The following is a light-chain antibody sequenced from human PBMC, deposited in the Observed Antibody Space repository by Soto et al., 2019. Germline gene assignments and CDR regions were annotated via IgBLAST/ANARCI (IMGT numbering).Light chain of an antibody. CDR3: QQYGSSPWT. Sequence: EIVLTQSPGTLSLSLGERATLSCRASQSITNNYLAWYQQKPGQAPRLLIYLASNRAAGIPDRFSGSGSGADFTLTINRLEPEDFAVYHCQQYGSSPWTFGQGNKVDIK. J-gene: IGKJ1*01. CDR1: QSITNNY. CDR2: LAS. V-gene: IGKV3-20*01.